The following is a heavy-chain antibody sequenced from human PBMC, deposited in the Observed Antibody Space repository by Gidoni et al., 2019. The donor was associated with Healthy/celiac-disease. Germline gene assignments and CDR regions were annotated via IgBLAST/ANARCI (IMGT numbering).Heavy chain of an antibody. J-gene: IGHJ6*02. CDR2: IYSGGST. CDR1: GFTVSSNY. Sequence: EVQLVETGGGLIQPGGSLRLSCAASGFTVSSNYMSWVRQAPGKGLEWVSVIYSGGSTYYADSVKGRFTISRDNSKNTLYLQMNSLRAEDTAVYYCARDRIAAAGADYYYGMDVRGQGTTVTVSS. CDR3: ARDRIAAAGADYYYGMDV. D-gene: IGHD6-13*01. V-gene: IGHV3-53*02.